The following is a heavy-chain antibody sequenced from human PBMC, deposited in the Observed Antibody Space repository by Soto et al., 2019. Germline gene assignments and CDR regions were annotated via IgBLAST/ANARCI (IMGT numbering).Heavy chain of an antibody. D-gene: IGHD3-3*01. CDR3: ARETNNYDFWSGYYSGGMDV. CDR1: GGSIDNSHSF. J-gene: IGHJ6*02. V-gene: IGHV4-39*02. Sequence: SETLSLTCDVSGGSIDNSHSFWGWVRQPPGRGLEFLGSVYYSGGTYYNPSLKSRVTVSVDTSKNQVSLRVRSVTVAETAMYYCARETNNYDFWSGYYSGGMDVWGQGTTVTVSS. CDR2: VYYSGGT.